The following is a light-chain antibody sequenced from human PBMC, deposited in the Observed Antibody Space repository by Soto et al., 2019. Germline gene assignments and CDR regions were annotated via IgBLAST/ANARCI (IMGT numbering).Light chain of an antibody. CDR1: QSVANSH. CDR3: QQYGNAPIT. J-gene: IGKJ5*01. V-gene: IGKV3-20*01. CDR2: GAS. Sequence: EKVITQSPATLSVSPVERSTLSCRASQSVANSHVAWYQQRRGLPPRLIIYGASNRATGIPDRFSGSGSGTDFTLSISRLEVEDFAVYHCQQYGNAPITFGQGTRLEIK.